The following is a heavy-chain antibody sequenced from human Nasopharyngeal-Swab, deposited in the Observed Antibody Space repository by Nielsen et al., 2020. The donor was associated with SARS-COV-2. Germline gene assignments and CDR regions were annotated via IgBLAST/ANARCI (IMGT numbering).Heavy chain of an antibody. CDR3: ARDGGYYDSSGYAQLFDY. CDR2: ISSNGGST. Sequence: GGSLRLSCSASGFTFSSYAMHWVRQAPGKGLEYVSAISSNGGSTYYADSVKGRFTISRDNSKNTLYLQMNSLRAEDTAVYYCARDGGYYDSSGYAQLFDYWGQGTLVTVSS. CDR1: GFTFSSYA. J-gene: IGHJ4*02. D-gene: IGHD3-22*01. V-gene: IGHV3-64*04.